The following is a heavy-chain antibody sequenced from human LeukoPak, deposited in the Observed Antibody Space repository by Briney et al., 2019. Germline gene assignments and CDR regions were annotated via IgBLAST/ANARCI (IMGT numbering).Heavy chain of an antibody. CDR2: IYYSGST. Sequence: SETLSLICTVSGGSISSSSYYWGWIRQPPGKGLEWIGSIYYSGSTYYNPSLKSRVTISVDTSKNQFSLKLSSVTAADTAVYYCARRGDSSGYYNWFDPWGQGTLVTVSS. CDR3: ARRGDSSGYYNWFDP. V-gene: IGHV4-39*01. J-gene: IGHJ5*02. CDR1: GGSISSSSYY. D-gene: IGHD3-22*01.